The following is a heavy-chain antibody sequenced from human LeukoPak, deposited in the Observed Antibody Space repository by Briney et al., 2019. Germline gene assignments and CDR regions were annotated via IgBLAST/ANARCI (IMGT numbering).Heavy chain of an antibody. D-gene: IGHD2-15*01. CDR3: AKDYCRGGNCPLPFFDS. CDR1: GFTFSTYA. J-gene: IGHJ4*02. CDR2: ISNSGDNT. V-gene: IGHV3-23*01. Sequence: GGSLRLSCAASGFTFSTYAMSWVRQVPGKGLEWVSGISNSGDNTYYADSVKGRFTISRDNSRNTLSLQMNSLRAEDTAIYYCAKDYCRGGNCPLPFFDSWGQGTLVTVSS.